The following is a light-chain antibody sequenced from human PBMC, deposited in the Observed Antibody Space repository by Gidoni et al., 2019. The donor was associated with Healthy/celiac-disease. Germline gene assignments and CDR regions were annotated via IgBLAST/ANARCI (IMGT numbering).Light chain of an antibody. CDR1: QSVLYSSNKKNY. J-gene: IGKJ2*01. V-gene: IGKV4-1*01. CDR3: QQYYSRPYT. Sequence: DIVMTQAPDSLAGSPGEKATIHCKSSQSVLYSSNKKNYVAWYQQKPGQPPKLLISWASTRESGVPDCFSGSGSGTYFTLTISRLPAEDAAVYYCQQYYSRPYTFGQGTKLEIK. CDR2: WAS.